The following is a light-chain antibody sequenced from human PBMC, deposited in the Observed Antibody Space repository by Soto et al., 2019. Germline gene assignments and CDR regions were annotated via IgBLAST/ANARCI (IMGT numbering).Light chain of an antibody. CDR1: SGSVSTNYF. CDR2: STN. Sequence: QTVVTQEPSYSVSPGGTVTLTCGLSSGSVSTNYFPSWYQQTPCQSPRTLIYSTNTLSSGVPDRFSGSILGNKAALTITGAQADYESDYYCVLYMGSGISVFGGGTKVTVL. J-gene: IGLJ3*02. CDR3: VLYMGSGISV. V-gene: IGLV8-61*01.